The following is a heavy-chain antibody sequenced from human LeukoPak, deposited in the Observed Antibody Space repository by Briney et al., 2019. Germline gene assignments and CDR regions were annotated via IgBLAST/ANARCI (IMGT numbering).Heavy chain of an antibody. J-gene: IGHJ4*02. V-gene: IGHV4-38-2*02. Sequence: SETLSLTCTVSGYSISSGYYWGWIRLPPGKGLEWIGSIYHSGSTYYNPSLKSRVTISVDTSKNQFSLKLSSVTAADTAVYYCARDRGYYDSSGYLYWGQGTLVTVSS. CDR1: GYSISSGYY. D-gene: IGHD3-22*01. CDR2: IYHSGST. CDR3: ARDRGYYDSSGYLY.